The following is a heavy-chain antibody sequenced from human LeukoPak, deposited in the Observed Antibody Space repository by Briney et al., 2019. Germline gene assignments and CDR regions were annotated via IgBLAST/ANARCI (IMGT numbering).Heavy chain of an antibody. CDR3: ARAGYDFWSGYYDGFDY. Sequence: PSQTLSLTCTVSGGSISSGSYYWSWIRQPAGKGREWIGRIYTSGSTNYNPSLKSRVTISVDTSKNQFSLKLSSVTAADTAVYYSARAGYDFWSGYYDGFDYWGQGTLVTVSS. V-gene: IGHV4-61*02. CDR1: GGSISSGSYY. J-gene: IGHJ4*02. CDR2: IYTSGST. D-gene: IGHD3-3*01.